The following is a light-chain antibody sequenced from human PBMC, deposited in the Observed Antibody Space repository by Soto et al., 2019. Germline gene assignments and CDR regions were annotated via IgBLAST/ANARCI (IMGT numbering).Light chain of an antibody. CDR1: SSNIGSNT. J-gene: IGLJ3*02. V-gene: IGLV1-44*01. CDR3: AAWDDSLNGWV. CDR2: TIN. Sequence: QSVLPQPPSASGTPGQRVSISCSGSSSNIGSNTVNWYQQLPGAAPRLLIYTINQRPSGAPDRFSGSKSGTSASLAISGLQSEDEATYYCAAWDDSLNGWVFGGGTKLTVL.